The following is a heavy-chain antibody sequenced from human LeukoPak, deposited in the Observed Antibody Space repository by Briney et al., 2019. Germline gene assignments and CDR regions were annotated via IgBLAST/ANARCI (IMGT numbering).Heavy chain of an antibody. CDR3: ARLGRSFYYYYYMDV. CDR2: ISSSGSTI. Sequence: GGSLRLSCAASGFTFSDYYMSWIRQAPGKGLEWVSYISSSGSTIYYADSVKGRFTISRDNAKNSLYLQMNSLRAEDTALYYCARLGRSFYYYYYMDVWGKGTTVTVSS. CDR1: GFTFSDYY. D-gene: IGHD3/OR15-3a*01. J-gene: IGHJ6*03. V-gene: IGHV3-11*01.